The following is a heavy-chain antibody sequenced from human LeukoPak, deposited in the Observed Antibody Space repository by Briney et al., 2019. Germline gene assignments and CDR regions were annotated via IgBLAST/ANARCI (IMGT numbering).Heavy chain of an antibody. Sequence: SETLSLTCTVSGGSISSGDYYWSWIRQPPGKGLEWIGYIYYSGSTYYNPSLKSRVTISVDTSKNQFSLKLSSVTAADTAVYYCARRYYYDSSGYQYYFDYWGQGTLVTVSS. J-gene: IGHJ4*02. CDR2: IYYSGST. V-gene: IGHV4-30-4*01. CDR3: ARRYYYDSSGYQYYFDY. CDR1: GGSISSGDYY. D-gene: IGHD3-22*01.